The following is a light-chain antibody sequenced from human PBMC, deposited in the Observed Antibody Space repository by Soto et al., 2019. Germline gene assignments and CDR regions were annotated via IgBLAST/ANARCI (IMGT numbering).Light chain of an antibody. Sequence: EIVLTQSPGTLSLSPGERATLSCRASQSVSSSYLAWYQQKPGQAPRLLIYGASSRATVIPDRFSGSGSGTDFTLTISRLEPEDFSVYYCRQYGSTPQTFGQGTKVEIK. CDR1: QSVSSSY. V-gene: IGKV3-20*01. J-gene: IGKJ1*01. CDR3: RQYGSTPQT. CDR2: GAS.